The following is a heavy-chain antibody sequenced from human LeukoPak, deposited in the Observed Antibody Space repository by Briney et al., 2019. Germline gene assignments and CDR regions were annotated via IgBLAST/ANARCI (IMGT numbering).Heavy chain of an antibody. CDR1: GYTFTGYY. J-gene: IGHJ4*02. CDR2: IIPIFGTA. Sequence: SVKVSCKASGYTFTGYYMHWVRQAPGQGLEWMGRIIPIFGTANYAQKFQGRVTITTDESTSTAYMELSSLRSEDTAVYYCARARQLWLFVYWGQGTLVTVSS. D-gene: IGHD5-18*01. CDR3: ARARQLWLFVY. V-gene: IGHV1-69*05.